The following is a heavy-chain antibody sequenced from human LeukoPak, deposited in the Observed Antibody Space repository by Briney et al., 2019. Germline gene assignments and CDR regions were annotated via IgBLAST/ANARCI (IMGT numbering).Heavy chain of an antibody. J-gene: IGHJ4*02. CDR2: INHSGST. Sequence: SETLSLTCAVYGGSFSGYYWSWIRQPPGKGLEWIGEINHSGSTNYNPSLKSRVTISADTSKNQFSLKLSSVTAADTAVYYCARGRGYVWGSYRYTEYGYWGQGTLVTVSS. CDR3: ARGRGYVWGSYRYTEYGY. CDR1: GGSFSGYY. D-gene: IGHD3-16*02. V-gene: IGHV4-34*01.